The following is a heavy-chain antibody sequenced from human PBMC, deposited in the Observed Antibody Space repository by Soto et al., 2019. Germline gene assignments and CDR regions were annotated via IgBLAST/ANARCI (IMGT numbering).Heavy chain of an antibody. CDR1: GGTFSSYA. CDR2: IIPIFGTA. Sequence: QVQLVQSGAEVKKPGSSVKVSCKASGGTFSSYAISWARQAPGQGLEWMGGIIPIFGTANYAQKFQGRVTITADESASTAYMELSSLRSEDTAVYYCAREGASGSHIGYWGQGTLVTVSS. J-gene: IGHJ4*02. V-gene: IGHV1-69*01. D-gene: IGHD3-22*01. CDR3: AREGASGSHIGY.